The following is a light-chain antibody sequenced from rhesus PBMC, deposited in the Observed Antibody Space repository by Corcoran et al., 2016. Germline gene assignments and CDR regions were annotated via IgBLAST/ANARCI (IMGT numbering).Light chain of an antibody. V-gene: IGLV1-85*01. CDR1: SSNIGVYY. CDR2: ENN. J-gene: IGLJ6*01. CDR3: QSFDTSLIAHV. Sequence: QSVLTQPPSVSGAPRQRVTISCTGSSSNIGVYYVQWYRKVPGTAPKLLIYENNKRPSGVSDRFSGSQSGTSASLTVTGLQSEDEADYYCQSFDTSLIAHVFGSGTKLTVL.